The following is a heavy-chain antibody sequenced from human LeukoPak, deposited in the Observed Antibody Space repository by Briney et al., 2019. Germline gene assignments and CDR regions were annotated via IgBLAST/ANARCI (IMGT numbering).Heavy chain of an antibody. D-gene: IGHD1-26*01. CDR2: IYYSGST. CDR3: ARTYSGSSVDY. Sequence: TPSETLSLTCTVSGGSISSYYWSWIRQPPGKGLEWIGYIYYSGSTNYNPSLKSRVTISVDTSKNQFSLKLSSVTAADTAVYYCARTYSGSSVDYWGQGTLVTVSS. J-gene: IGHJ4*02. CDR1: GGSISSYY. V-gene: IGHV4-59*08.